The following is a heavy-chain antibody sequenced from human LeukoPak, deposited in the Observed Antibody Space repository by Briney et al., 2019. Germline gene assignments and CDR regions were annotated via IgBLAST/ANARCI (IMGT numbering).Heavy chain of an antibody. CDR3: AKVKFGSSGWYENYFDY. CDR2: ISATGGST. D-gene: IGHD6-19*01. V-gene: IGHV3-23*01. Sequence: GGSLRLSCAASGFTFNNYAMTWVRQAPGKGLEWVSSISATGGSTYHADSVKGRFTISRDNSKNTLYLQMNSLRAEDTAVYYCAKVKFGSSGWYENYFDYWGQGTLVTVSS. CDR1: GFTFNNYA. J-gene: IGHJ4*02.